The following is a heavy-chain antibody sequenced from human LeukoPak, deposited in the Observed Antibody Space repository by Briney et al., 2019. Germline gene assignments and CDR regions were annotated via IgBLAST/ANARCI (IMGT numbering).Heavy chain of an antibody. CDR3: AREASGTYYNPLGYMDV. D-gene: IGHD3-10*01. V-gene: IGHV1-2*02. CDR1: GYTFAGYY. CDR2: INPNNGGT. Sequence: ASVKVSCKASGYTFAGYYLHWVRQAPGQGLEWMGWINPNNGGTNYAQKFQGRVTMTRDTSISTAYMELDSLRSDDTAVYYCAREASGTYYNPLGYMDVWGKGTTVTVSS. J-gene: IGHJ6*03.